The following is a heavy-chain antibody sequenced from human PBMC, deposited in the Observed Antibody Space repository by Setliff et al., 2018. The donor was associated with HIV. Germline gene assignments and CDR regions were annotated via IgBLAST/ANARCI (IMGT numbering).Heavy chain of an antibody. Sequence: SETLSLTCAVSGYSISSGYYWGWIRQPPGKGLEWIGSIYHSESTYYNPSLKSRVTISVDTSKNQFSLKLSSVTAADTAVYYCARDWEFLDYYDSSGHPEYSFDYWGQGTLVTVSS. D-gene: IGHD3-22*01. CDR3: ARDWEFLDYYDSSGHPEYSFDY. J-gene: IGHJ4*02. CDR2: IYHSEST. V-gene: IGHV4-38-2*02. CDR1: GYSISSGYY.